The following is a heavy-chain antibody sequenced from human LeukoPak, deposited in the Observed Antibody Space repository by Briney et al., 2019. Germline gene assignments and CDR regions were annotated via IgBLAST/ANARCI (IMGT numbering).Heavy chain of an antibody. Sequence: QPGGSLRLSCETSGFTLSHYWMSWVRQAPGKGLEWVANINGDGRERYYVDSVKGRFTISRDNARNSLYLQMNNLKIEDTAMYYCARDFGPETDSSGWSYFDYWGQGTLVTVSS. V-gene: IGHV3-7*01. CDR1: GFTLSHYW. D-gene: IGHD6-19*01. J-gene: IGHJ4*02. CDR3: ARDFGPETDSSGWSYFDY. CDR2: INGDGRER.